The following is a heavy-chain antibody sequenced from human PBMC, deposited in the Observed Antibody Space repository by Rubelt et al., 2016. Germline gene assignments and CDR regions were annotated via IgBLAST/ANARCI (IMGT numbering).Heavy chain of an antibody. J-gene: IGHJ6*02. Sequence: QVQLVQSGAEVKKPGSSVKVSCKASGGTFSSYAISWVRQAPGQGLEWMGGIIPIFGTANYEQKFQGGVTITADESTSTAYMGQSSLRSEDTAVYYCARDVGRWTGTTYYYYGMDVWGQGTTVTVSS. CDR2: IIPIFGTA. D-gene: IGHD1-7*01. V-gene: IGHV1-69*01. CDR3: ARDVGRWTGTTYYYYGMDV. CDR1: GGTFSSYA.